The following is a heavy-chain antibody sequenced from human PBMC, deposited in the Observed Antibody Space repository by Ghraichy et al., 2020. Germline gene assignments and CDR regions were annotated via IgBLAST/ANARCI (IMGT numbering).Heavy chain of an antibody. CDR1: GYSFTNYG. V-gene: IGHV1-18*01. CDR3: ARALSGSGSYYYPYYGMDV. Sequence: VKVSCKASGYSFTNYGIGWVRQAPGQGLEWMGWISGYNGYTYYAHNVQGRVTMTTDTSTTTAYMELRSLESDDTAVYYCARALSGSGSYYYPYYGMDVWGQGTTVTVSS. D-gene: IGHD3-10*01. CDR2: ISGYNGYT. J-gene: IGHJ6*02.